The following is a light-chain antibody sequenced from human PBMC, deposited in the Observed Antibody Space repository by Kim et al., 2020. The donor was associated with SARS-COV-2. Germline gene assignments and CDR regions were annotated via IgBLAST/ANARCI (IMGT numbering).Light chain of an antibody. CDR1: SRRSYY. J-gene: IGLJ3*02. CDR2: GKN. V-gene: IGLV3-19*01. CDR3: NSRDSSGNHLV. Sequence: WGQTVRITCQGDSRRSYYASWYQQKPGQAPVLVIYGKNNRPSGIPDRFSGSSSGNTASLTITGAQAEDEADYYCNSRDSSGNHLVFGGGTQLTVL.